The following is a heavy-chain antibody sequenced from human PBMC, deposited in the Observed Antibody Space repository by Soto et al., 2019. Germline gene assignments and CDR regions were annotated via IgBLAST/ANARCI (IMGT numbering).Heavy chain of an antibody. D-gene: IGHD1-20*01. J-gene: IGHJ4*02. V-gene: IGHV4-59*01. CDR2: IYYSVST. CDR3: ARGRGNWYFDY. CDR1: GGSLSSYY. Sequence: SETLSRTCTVSGGSLSSYYWSWIRQPPGRGLEWIGYIYYSVSTNYNPSLKSRVTISVDTSKNQFSLKLSSVTAADTAVYYCARGRGNWYFDYWGQGTMVKVSS.